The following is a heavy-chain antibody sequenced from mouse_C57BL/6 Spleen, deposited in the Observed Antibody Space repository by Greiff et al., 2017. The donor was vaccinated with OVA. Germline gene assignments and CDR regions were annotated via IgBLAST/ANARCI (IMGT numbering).Heavy chain of an antibody. Sequence: VQLQQSGTELVKPGASVKLSCKASGYTFTSYWMHWVKQRPGQGLEWIGNINPSNGGTNYNEKFKSKATLTVDKSSSTAYIQLSSLTSEDSAVYYCARRAAPGDYAMDYWGQGTSVTVSS. CDR1: GYTFTSYW. J-gene: IGHJ4*01. CDR3: ARRAAPGDYAMDY. V-gene: IGHV1-53*01. CDR2: INPSNGGT.